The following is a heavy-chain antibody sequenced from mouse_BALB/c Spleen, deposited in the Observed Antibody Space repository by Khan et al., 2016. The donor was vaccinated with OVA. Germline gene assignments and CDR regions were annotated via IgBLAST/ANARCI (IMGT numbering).Heavy chain of an antibody. D-gene: IGHD2-1*01. Sequence: QVQLKQSGGEVIRPGTSVKVSCKASGYAFTHYLIEWVKQRPGQGLEWIGVINPGSGSTNYNEKFKGKAILTADKSSSTAYMQLSSLTSDDSGVYFCARDDYGNFLYFDYWGQGTTLTVSS. V-gene: IGHV1-54*01. CDR3: ARDDYGNFLYFDY. J-gene: IGHJ2*01. CDR1: GYAFTHYL. CDR2: INPGSGST.